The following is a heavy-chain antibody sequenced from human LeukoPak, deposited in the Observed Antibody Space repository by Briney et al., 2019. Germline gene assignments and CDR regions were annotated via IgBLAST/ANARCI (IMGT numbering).Heavy chain of an antibody. D-gene: IGHD4-17*01. CDR2: FDPEDGET. CDR1: GYTLTELS. J-gene: IGHJ6*02. CDR3: ATAVTTFVRLSFNNYYYYGMDV. V-gene: IGHV1-24*01. Sequence: ASVKVSCKVSGYTLTELSMHWVRQAPGKGLEWMRGFDPEDGETIYAQKFQGRVTMTEDTSTDTAYMELSSLRSEDTAVYYCATAVTTFVRLSFNNYYYYGMDVWGQGTTVTVSS.